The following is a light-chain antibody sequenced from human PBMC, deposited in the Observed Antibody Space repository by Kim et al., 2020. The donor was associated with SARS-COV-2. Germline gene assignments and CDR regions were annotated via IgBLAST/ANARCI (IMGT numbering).Light chain of an antibody. Sequence: AAPGDKVTITERRTQNMARYLAWFEQRPGKAPQLLIYAVYTVNTGAPSRFSGSVSGTDFTLTNNPLQSEDSATYLCQQYCGFPYTFGRETKLEI. CDR3: QQYCGFPYT. CDR2: AVY. V-gene: IGKV1D-8*02. J-gene: IGKJ2*01. CDR1: QNMARY.